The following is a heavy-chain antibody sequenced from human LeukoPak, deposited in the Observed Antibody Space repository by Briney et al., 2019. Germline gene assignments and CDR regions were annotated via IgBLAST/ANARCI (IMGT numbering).Heavy chain of an antibody. V-gene: IGHV3-21*01. J-gene: IGHJ5*02. CDR3: ARGISITMIVVVGPFDP. CDR2: ISSSSSYI. D-gene: IGHD3-22*01. Sequence: PGGSLRLSCAASGFTVSSNYMSWVRQAPGKGLEWVSSISSSSSYIYYADSVKGRFTISRDNAKNSLYLQMNSLRAEDTAVYYCARGISITMIVVVGPFDPWGQGTLVTVSS. CDR1: GFTVSSNY.